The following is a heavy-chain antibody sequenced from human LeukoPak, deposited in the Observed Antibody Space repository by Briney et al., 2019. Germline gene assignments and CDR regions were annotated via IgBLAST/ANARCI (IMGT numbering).Heavy chain of an antibody. CDR2: ISYDGSNK. CDR3: AREIPTRITIFGVVTMGAFDY. D-gene: IGHD3-3*01. CDR1: GFTFSSYA. J-gene: IGHJ4*02. V-gene: IGHV3-30-3*01. Sequence: PGGSLRLSCAASGFTFSSYAMHWVRQAPGKGLEWVAVISYDGSNKYYADSVKGRFTISRDNSKNTLYQQMNSLRAEDTAVYYCAREIPTRITIFGVVTMGAFDYWGQGTLVTVSS.